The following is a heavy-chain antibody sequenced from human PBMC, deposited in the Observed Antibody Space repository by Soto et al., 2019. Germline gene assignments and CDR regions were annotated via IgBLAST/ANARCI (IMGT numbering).Heavy chain of an antibody. V-gene: IGHV2-5*02. Sequence: QITLKESGPTLVKPTQTLTLTCTFSGFSLSTSGVGVGWIRQPPGKALEWLALIYWDDDKRYSPSLKSRLTITKDTSKNQVVLTMTNMDPVDTATYYCAQSWKGIAVAGPPHHWGQGTLVTVSS. D-gene: IGHD6-19*01. J-gene: IGHJ5*02. CDR2: IYWDDDK. CDR1: GFSLSTSGVG. CDR3: AQSWKGIAVAGPPHH.